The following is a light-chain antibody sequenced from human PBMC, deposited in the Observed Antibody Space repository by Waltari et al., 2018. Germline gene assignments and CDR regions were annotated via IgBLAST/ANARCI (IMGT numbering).Light chain of an antibody. CDR1: SSDVGGYNY. CDR2: EVS. CDR3: SSYTSSSTSVL. J-gene: IGLJ2*01. V-gene: IGLV2-14*01. Sequence: QSALTQPASVSGSPGQPITPSCPGTSSDVGGYNYVPWYQQHPGKAPNLMIYEVSNRPSGFSNRFSGSKSGNTASLTISGLQAEDEADYYCSSYTSSSTSVLFGGGTKLTVL.